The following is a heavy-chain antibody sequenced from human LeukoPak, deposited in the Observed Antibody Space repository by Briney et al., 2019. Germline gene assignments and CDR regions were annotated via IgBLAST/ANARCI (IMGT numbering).Heavy chain of an antibody. J-gene: IGHJ4*02. D-gene: IGHD3-10*01. Sequence: SETLSLTCAVDGGSFSGYYWSWIRQPPGKGLEWIREINHSGRTNYNPSLKSRVTMSIDTSKKQFSLRLNSVTAADTAVYYCARATYYYNSRSYGAPYYFDYWGQGTLVTVSS. CDR3: ARATYYYNSRSYGAPYYFDY. V-gene: IGHV4-34*01. CDR1: GGSFSGYY. CDR2: INHSGRT.